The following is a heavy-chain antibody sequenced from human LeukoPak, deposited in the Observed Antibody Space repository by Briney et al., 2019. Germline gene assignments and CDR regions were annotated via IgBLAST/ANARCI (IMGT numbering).Heavy chain of an antibody. CDR3: ASDGGELAYCGGDCYSCYFDL. V-gene: IGHV1-46*01. D-gene: IGHD2-21*02. J-gene: IGHJ2*01. Sequence: ASVKVSCKASGYTFTSYYMQWVRQAPGQELEGMGMINPSGGSTSYAHKFQGRVTVTRDTSTSTVYMELSRLTAEDTAVYYCASDGGELAYCGGDCYSCYFDLWGRGTLVTVSS. CDR2: INPSGGST. CDR1: GYTFTSYY.